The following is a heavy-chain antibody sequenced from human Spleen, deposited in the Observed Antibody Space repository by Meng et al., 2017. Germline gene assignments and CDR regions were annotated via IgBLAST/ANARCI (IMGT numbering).Heavy chain of an antibody. CDR1: GFSLSTSGVG. CDR3: ARRPHSTGFDS. J-gene: IGHJ4*02. CDR2: IYWDDDK. V-gene: IGHV2-5*02. D-gene: IGHD3-22*01. Sequence: HITLKDSGPPLMKPTQPLTLTCTFSGFSLSTSGVGVGWIRQPPGKALEWLALIYWDDDKRYSPSLKSRLMITKDTSKNQVVLSMTNMDPVDTATYYCARRPHSTGFDSWGQGTLVTVSS.